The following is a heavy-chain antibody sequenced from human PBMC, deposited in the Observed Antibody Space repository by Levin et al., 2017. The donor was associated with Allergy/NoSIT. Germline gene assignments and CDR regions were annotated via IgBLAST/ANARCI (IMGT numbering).Heavy chain of an antibody. J-gene: IGHJ4*02. V-gene: IGHV3-7*01. CDR1: GFTFRTFW. CDR3: ARDHDGEDEYFDF. Sequence: PSETLSLTCAASGFTFRTFWMAWVRQAPGKGPEWVANIKQDGSDKYYVDSVEGRSTVSRYNAKNSLYLQMNSLGVEETAVYYCARDHDGEDEYFDFWGQGTLVTVSS. D-gene: IGHD3-10*01. CDR2: IKQDGSDK.